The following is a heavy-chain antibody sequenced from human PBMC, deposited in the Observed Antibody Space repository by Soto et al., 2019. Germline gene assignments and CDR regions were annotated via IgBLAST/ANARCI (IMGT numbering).Heavy chain of an antibody. CDR2: ISYDGSNK. CDR3: ARDYYGSGSYYTPAQYGLGV. Sequence: QVQLVESGGGGVQPGRSLRLSCAASGFTFSSYGMHWVRQAPGKGLEWVAVISYDGSNKKYADSVKGRFTISRDNSKNTLYLQMNSLRAEDTAVYNCARDYYGSGSYYTPAQYGLGVWGQGTTVTVSS. D-gene: IGHD3-10*01. V-gene: IGHV3-30*03. J-gene: IGHJ6*02. CDR1: GFTFSSYG.